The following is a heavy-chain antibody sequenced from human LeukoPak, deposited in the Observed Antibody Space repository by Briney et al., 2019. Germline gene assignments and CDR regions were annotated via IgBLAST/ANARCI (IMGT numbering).Heavy chain of an antibody. CDR1: GFTVSNYG. V-gene: IGHV3-30*02. CDR2: IRFDGGSK. CDR3: ARVDSSGYSLDAFDI. D-gene: IGHD3-22*01. Sequence: GGSLRLSCAASGFTVSNYGMHWVRQAPGKGLEWVTFIRFDGGSKYYADSVKGRFSIPRDNSKNTLYLQVNSLRAEDTAVYYCARVDSSGYSLDAFDIWGQGTMVTVSS. J-gene: IGHJ3*02.